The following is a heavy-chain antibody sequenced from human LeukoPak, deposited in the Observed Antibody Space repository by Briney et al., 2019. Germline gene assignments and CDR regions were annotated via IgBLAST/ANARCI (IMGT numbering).Heavy chain of an antibody. V-gene: IGHV3-21*06. CDR3: AREGGRRRASNFDWFDP. CDR1: GFTFSAYT. CDR2: VSSNSAYI. Sequence: GGSLRLSCAASGFTFSAYTINWVRQAPGKGLEWVSAVSSNSAYIYYADSLRGRFTISRDNAKSLLYLQINSLRADDTAVYYCAREGGRRRASNFDWFDPWGQGTLVTVSS. D-gene: IGHD3-16*01. J-gene: IGHJ5*02.